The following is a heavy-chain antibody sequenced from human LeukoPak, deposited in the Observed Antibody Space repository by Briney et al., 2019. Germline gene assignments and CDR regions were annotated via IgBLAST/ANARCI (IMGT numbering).Heavy chain of an antibody. CDR3: ARGKDSSGYYGWFDP. CDR2: INHSGST. J-gene: IGHJ5*02. Sequence: SETLSLTCTVSGGSISSGGYYWSWIRQPPGKGLEWIGEINHSGSTNYNPSLKSRVTISVDTSKNQFSLKLSSVTAADTAVYYRARGKDSSGYYGWFDPWGQGTLVTVSS. V-gene: IGHV4-39*07. D-gene: IGHD3-22*01. CDR1: GGSISSGGYY.